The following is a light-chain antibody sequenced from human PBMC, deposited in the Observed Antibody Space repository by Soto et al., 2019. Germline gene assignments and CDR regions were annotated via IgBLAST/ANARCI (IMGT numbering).Light chain of an antibody. CDR2: DAS. V-gene: IGKV1-33*01. J-gene: IGKJ5*01. CDR1: QDISNY. CDR3: QQSDSLPIT. Sequence: DIQMTQSPSSLSASVGDRVTITCRASQDISNYLNWYQQRPGKAPKLLIYDASNFERGFPSRFSGTRSGTHFTFAITSLQPEDVATYYCQQSDSLPITFGQGTRLEI.